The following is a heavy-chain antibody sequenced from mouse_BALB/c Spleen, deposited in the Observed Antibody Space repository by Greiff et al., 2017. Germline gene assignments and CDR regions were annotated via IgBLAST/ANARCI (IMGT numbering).Heavy chain of an antibody. CDR3: ARDNDGAWFAY. CDR2: ISSGGSYT. J-gene: IGHJ3*01. V-gene: IGHV5-9-4*01. D-gene: IGHD2-12*01. CDR1: GFTFSSYA. Sequence: EVQRVESGGGLVKPGGSLKLSCAASGFTFSSYAMSWVRQSPEKRLEWVAEISSGGSYTYYPDTVTGRFTISRDNAKNTLYLEMSSLRSEDTAMYYCARDNDGAWFAYWGQGTLVTVSA.